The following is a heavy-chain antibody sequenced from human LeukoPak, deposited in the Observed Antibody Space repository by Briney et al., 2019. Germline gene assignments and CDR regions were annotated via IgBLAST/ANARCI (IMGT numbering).Heavy chain of an antibody. CDR2: ISWNSGSI. CDR3: AKDLAQIGSSSDY. V-gene: IGHV3-9*01. CDR1: GFTFVDYA. Sequence: GGSLRLSCAAYGFTFVDYAMHWVRQAPGKGLEWVSGISWNSGSIGYADSVKGRFTISRDNAKNSLYLQMNSLRAEDTALYYRAKDLAQIGSSSDYWGQGTLVTVSS. J-gene: IGHJ4*02. D-gene: IGHD6-6*01.